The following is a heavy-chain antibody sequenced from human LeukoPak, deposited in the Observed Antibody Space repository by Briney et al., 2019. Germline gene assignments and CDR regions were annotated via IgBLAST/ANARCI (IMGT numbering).Heavy chain of an antibody. CDR1: GGSFSGYY. V-gene: IGHV4-34*01. Sequence: PSETLSLTCAVYGGSFSGYYWSWLRQPPGKGLEWIGEINHSGNTNYNPSLKSRVTISVDTSKNQFSLKLSSVTAADTAVYYCARETFRVGNYYIDYWGQGTLVTVSS. D-gene: IGHD3-16*01. CDR2: INHSGNT. CDR3: ARETFRVGNYYIDY. J-gene: IGHJ4*02.